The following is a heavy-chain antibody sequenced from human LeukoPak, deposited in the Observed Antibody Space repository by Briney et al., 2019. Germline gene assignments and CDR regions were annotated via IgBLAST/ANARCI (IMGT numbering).Heavy chain of an antibody. D-gene: IGHD3-22*01. CDR1: GFSFNTYA. CDR2: ISNTGGST. CDR3: APQVGFCCSRSCYFTY. V-gene: IGHV3-23*01. Sequence: GGSLRLPCAASGFSFNTYAMSWVRQAPGKGLEWVSAISNTGGSTYYADSVKGRFTISRDKSKNTLSLQMNSLRAEDTAVYYCAPQVGFCCSRSCYFTYWGQGTLVTVSS. J-gene: IGHJ1*01.